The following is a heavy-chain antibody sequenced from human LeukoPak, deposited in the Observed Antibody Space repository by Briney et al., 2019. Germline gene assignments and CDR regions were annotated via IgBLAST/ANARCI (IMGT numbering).Heavy chain of an antibody. J-gene: IGHJ4*02. CDR2: ISRSGGT. CDR1: GGSISGYY. Sequence: SETLSLTCTVSGGSISGYYWHWIRQPPGKGLEWIGYISRSGGTNYNPSLKSRVTISRDTSKNQFSLILTSLTAAGTAVYFCARAAYSDGWSYVYFDYWGQGTLATVSS. CDR3: ARAAYSDGWSYVYFDY. D-gene: IGHD6-19*01. V-gene: IGHV4-59*01.